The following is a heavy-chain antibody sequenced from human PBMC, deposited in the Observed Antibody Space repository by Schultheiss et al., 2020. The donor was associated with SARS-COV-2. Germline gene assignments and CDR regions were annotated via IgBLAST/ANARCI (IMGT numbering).Heavy chain of an antibody. CDR3: ARARPTYYYDSSGPIGDGDFDY. J-gene: IGHJ4*02. CDR1: GGSISSYY. CDR2: VSYSGST. Sequence: SETLSLTCAVYGGSISSYYWSWIRQPPGKGLEWIGYVSYSGSTYYSPSLKSRVTISADRSKNQFSLNLTSVTAADTAVYYCARARPTYYYDSSGPIGDGDFDYWGQGTLVTVSS. D-gene: IGHD3-22*01. V-gene: IGHV4-59*06.